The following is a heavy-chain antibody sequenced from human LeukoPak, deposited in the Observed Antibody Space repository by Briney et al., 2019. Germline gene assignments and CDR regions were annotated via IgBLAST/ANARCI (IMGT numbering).Heavy chain of an antibody. Sequence: SQTLSLTCTDSGGSISSGSYYWSWIRQPAGKGLEWIGRIYTSGSTNYNPSLKSRVTISVDTSKNQFSLKLSSVTAADTAVYYCARGDYPHAFDIWGQGTMVTVSS. D-gene: IGHD4-17*01. CDR2: IYTSGST. V-gene: IGHV4-61*02. CDR1: GGSISSGSYY. CDR3: ARGDYPHAFDI. J-gene: IGHJ3*02.